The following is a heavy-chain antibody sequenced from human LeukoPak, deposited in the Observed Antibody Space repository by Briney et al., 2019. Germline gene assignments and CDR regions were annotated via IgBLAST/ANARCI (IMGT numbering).Heavy chain of an antibody. CDR3: VRGRHSANNYGGDY. V-gene: IGHV3-48*03. CDR2: ISDSGVSI. CDR1: GFTFSAYE. Sequence: GGSLRLSCATSGFTFSAYEMNWVRQAPGKGLEWSSYISDSGVSIHYADSVRGRFSISRDNAKDALLLQINTLRAEDTAVYYCVRGRHSANNYGGDYWGQGTLVTVSS. D-gene: IGHD5-12*01. J-gene: IGHJ4*02.